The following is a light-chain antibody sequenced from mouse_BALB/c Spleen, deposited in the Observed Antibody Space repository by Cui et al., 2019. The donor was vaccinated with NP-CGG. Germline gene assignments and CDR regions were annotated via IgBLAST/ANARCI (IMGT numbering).Light chain of an antibody. V-gene: IGLV1*01. J-gene: IGLJ1*01. CDR3: ALWYSNHWV. CDR2: GTN. Sequence: QAVVTQESALTTSPGETVTLTCRSSTGAVTTSNYANWFQEKPDHLFSGLIGGTNNRVPGVPARFSGSLIGDTAALTITGAQTEDEAIYFCALWYSNHWVFGGGTKLTVL. CDR1: TGAVTTSNY.